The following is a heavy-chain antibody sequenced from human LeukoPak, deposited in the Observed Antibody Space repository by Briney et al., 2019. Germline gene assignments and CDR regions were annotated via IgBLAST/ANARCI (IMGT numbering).Heavy chain of an antibody. D-gene: IGHD3-9*01. Sequence: GGSLRLSCAASGFTFSSYAMSWVRQAPGKGLEWVSAISGSGGSTYYADSVKGRFTISRDNSRNTLYLQMNSLRAEDTALFYCAKGDNNILTGYYNSFDSWGQGTLVTVSS. V-gene: IGHV3-23*01. CDR2: ISGSGGST. J-gene: IGHJ4*02. CDR1: GFTFSSYA. CDR3: AKGDNNILTGYYNSFDS.